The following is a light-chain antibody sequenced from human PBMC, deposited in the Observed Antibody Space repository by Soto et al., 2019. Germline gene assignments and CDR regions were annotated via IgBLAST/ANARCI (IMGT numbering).Light chain of an antibody. J-gene: IGLJ2*01. CDR2: SNN. CDR3: ASWDDRLGAVI. CDR1: SSNIGGTNY. V-gene: IGLV1-47*02. Sequence: QSVLTQPPSASGTPGQKVFISCSGSSSNIGGTNYAYLYQQLPGAAPKLLMHSNNLRPSGVPERISGSKFGTAASLAISGLQSEDEAVYYCASWDDRLGAVIFGGGTKVTVL.